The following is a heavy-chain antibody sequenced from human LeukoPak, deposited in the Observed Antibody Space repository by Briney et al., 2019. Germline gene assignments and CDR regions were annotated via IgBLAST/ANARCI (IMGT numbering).Heavy chain of an antibody. CDR3: AKIGSSGYYFSTERYDWFDP. CDR1: GFTFSDYY. V-gene: IGHV3-11*01. CDR2: ISSSGSTI. D-gene: IGHD3-22*01. Sequence: GGSLRLSCAASGFTFSDYYMSWIRQAPGKGLEWVSYISSSGSTIYYADSVKGRFTISRDNSKNTLYLQMDSLRAEDTAVYYCAKIGSSGYYFSTERYDWFDPWGQGTLVTVSS. J-gene: IGHJ5*02.